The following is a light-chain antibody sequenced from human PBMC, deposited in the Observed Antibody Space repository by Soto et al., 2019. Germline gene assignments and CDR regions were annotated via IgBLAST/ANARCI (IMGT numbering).Light chain of an antibody. CDR1: QSLSGN. Sequence: EIVMTQSPATLAVSPGETATLSCKASQSLSGNLAWYQQKPGQAPRLLIFRASTRATGIPARFSGSGSGTEFTLTISSLQSEDFAVYYCQQYNNWPLTFGGGTKVDIK. V-gene: IGKV3-15*01. J-gene: IGKJ4*01. CDR2: RAS. CDR3: QQYNNWPLT.